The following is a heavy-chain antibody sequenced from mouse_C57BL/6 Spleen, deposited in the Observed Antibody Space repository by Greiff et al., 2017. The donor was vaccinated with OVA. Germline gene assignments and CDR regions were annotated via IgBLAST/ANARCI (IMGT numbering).Heavy chain of an antibody. V-gene: IGHV5-9*01. CDR3: ARDYSRRDYFDY. J-gene: IGHJ2*01. D-gene: IGHD2-5*01. Sequence: EVKLQESGGGLVKPGGSLKLSCAASGFTFSSYTMSWVRQTPEKRLAWVATISGGGGNPYYPASVKGRFTISRDNAKNTLYLQMSSLRSEDTALYYCARDYSRRDYFDYWGQGTTLTVSS. CDR2: ISGGGGNP. CDR1: GFTFSSYT.